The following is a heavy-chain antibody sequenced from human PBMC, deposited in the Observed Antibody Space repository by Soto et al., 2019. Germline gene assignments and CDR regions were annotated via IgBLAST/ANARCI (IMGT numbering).Heavy chain of an antibody. CDR2: ISWNSGSI. D-gene: IGHD6-25*01. CDR3: TRLEGGSAGGYNYYGMDV. V-gene: IGHV3-9*01. Sequence: GVSLRLSCAASGFTFDDYAMHWVRQAPGKGLEWVSGISWNSGSIGYADSVKGRFTISRDDSKNTAYLQMNSLEPEDTAVYYCTRLEGGSAGGYNYYGMDVWGQGTTVTVSS. CDR1: GFTFDDYA. J-gene: IGHJ6*02.